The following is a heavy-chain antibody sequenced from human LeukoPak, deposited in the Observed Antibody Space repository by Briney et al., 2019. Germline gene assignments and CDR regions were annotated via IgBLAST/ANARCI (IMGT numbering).Heavy chain of an antibody. D-gene: IGHD2-15*01. Sequence: SETLSLTCTVSGGSISSSSYYWGWIRQPPGKGLEWIGSIYYSGSTYYNPSLKSRVTISVDTSKNQFSLKLSSVTAADTAVYYCARDMTVVAARDDYWGQGTLVPVSS. CDR2: IYYSGST. V-gene: IGHV4-39*07. J-gene: IGHJ4*02. CDR3: ARDMTVVAARDDY. CDR1: GGSISSSSYY.